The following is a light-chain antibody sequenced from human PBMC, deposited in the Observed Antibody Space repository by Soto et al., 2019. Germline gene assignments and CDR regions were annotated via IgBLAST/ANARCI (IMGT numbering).Light chain of an antibody. J-gene: IGKJ5*01. CDR1: QSLLYNNTYNY. CDR2: FGS. V-gene: IGKV2-28*01. CDR3: MQALQSLT. Sequence: DILVTQSPLTLPFTPGEPSSISGRSSQSLLYNNTYNYLDWYVQKPGQSPQLLIYFGSNRAPGVPDRFSGSGSGTDFTLKINRVEAEDVGTYYCMQALQSLTFGQGTRLEI.